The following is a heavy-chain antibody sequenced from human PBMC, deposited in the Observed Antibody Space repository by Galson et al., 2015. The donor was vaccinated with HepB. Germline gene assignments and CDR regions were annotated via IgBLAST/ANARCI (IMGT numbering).Heavy chain of an antibody. V-gene: IGHV3-30*04. CDR2: ISNDGSSK. J-gene: IGHJ5*02. CDR3: AREEYGSGWYGSVMGNWFDP. CDR1: GFTFSAYA. D-gene: IGHD6-19*01. Sequence: SLRLSCAASGFTFSAYALHWVRQAPGRGLEWVAGISNDGSSKYYADSVKGRFTISRANSRNTIYLNKNSLRVEDTAIYYCAREEYGSGWYGSVMGNWFDPWGQGTLVTVSS.